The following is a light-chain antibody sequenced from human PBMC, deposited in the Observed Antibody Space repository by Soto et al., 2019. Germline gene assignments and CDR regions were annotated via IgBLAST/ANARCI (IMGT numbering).Light chain of an antibody. V-gene: IGLV2-14*01. CDR3: SSYTSSSTYV. J-gene: IGLJ1*01. CDR1: SSDVGGYNY. Sequence: VLTXPASVSGSPGQSITISCTGTSSDVGGYNYVSWYQQHPGKAPKLMIYEVSNRPSGVSNRFSGSKSGNTASLTISGLQAEDEADYYCSSYTSSSTYVFGTGTKV. CDR2: EVS.